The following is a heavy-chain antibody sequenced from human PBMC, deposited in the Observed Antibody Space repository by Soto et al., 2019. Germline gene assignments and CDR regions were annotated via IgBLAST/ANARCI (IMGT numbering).Heavy chain of an antibody. CDR2: IIPIFGTA. J-gene: IGHJ6*02. CDR3: ARDAYYARYYYGMDV. CDR1: GGTFSSYA. Sequence: SVKVSCKASGGTFSSYAISWVRQAPGQGLEWMGGIIPIFGTANYAQKFQGRVTITADESTSTAYMELSSLRSEDTAVYYCARDAYYARYYYGMDVWGQGNTVTVSS. D-gene: IGHD1-26*01. V-gene: IGHV1-69*13.